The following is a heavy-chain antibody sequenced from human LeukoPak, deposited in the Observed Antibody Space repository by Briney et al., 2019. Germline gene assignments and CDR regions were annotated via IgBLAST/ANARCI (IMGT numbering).Heavy chain of an antibody. J-gene: IGHJ4*02. CDR1: GYSFASYW. D-gene: IGHD2-15*01. CDR2: IYPGDSDT. V-gene: IGHV5-51*01. CDR3: ATLQDVLFY. Sequence: GESLKIFCKGSGYSFASYWIGWVRQMPGKGLEWMGVIYPGDSDTRYSPSFQGQVTISADKSISTAYLQWSSLKASDTAIYYCATLQDVLFYWGQGTLVTVSS.